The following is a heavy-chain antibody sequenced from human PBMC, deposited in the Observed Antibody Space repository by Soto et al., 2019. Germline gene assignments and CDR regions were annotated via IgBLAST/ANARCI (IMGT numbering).Heavy chain of an antibody. CDR1: GFNLISYA. V-gene: IGHV3-23*01. Sequence: WGSQRHSCAASGFNLISYAMCWVRQAPGKGLEWVSAISGSGGSTYYADSVKGRFTISRDNSKNTLYLQMNSLRAEDTAVYYCAKDRIAAAGRKSSFDYWGQGTLVTVSS. CDR2: ISGSGGST. CDR3: AKDRIAAAGRKSSFDY. J-gene: IGHJ4*02. D-gene: IGHD6-13*01.